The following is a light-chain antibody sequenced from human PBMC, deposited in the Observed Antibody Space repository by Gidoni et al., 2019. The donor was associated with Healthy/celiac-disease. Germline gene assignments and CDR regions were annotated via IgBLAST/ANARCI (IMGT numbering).Light chain of an antibody. CDR1: SSNIGAGYD. CDR2: GNS. CDR3: QSYDSSLV. J-gene: IGLJ2*01. Sequence: QSVLTQPPSVSGEPGQRVTISCTGSSSNIGAGYDVHWYQQLPGTAPKLLIYGNSNRPSGVPDRFSGSKSGTSASLAITGLQAEDEADYYCQSYDSSLVFGGGTKLTVL. V-gene: IGLV1-40*01.